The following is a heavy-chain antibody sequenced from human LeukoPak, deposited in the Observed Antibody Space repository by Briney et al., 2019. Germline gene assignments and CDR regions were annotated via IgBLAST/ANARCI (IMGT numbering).Heavy chain of an antibody. J-gene: IGHJ3*02. Sequence: GGSLRLSCAASGFTFSSYAMHWVRQAPGKGLEWVAVISYDGSNKYYADSVKGRFTISRDNSKNTLYLQMNSLRAEDTAVYYCARAPVVAAIRTHFDIWGQGTKVTVSS. CDR3: ARAPVVAAIRTHFDI. CDR1: GFTFSSYA. D-gene: IGHD2-15*01. CDR2: ISYDGSNK. V-gene: IGHV3-30-3*01.